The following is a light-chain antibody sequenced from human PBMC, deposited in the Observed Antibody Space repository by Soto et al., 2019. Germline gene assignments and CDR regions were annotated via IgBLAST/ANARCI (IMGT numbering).Light chain of an antibody. CDR2: GAS. Sequence: VMTQSPATLSVSPGERATLSCRASQSVSSSYLAWYQQKPGQAPRLLIYGASTRATGIPARFSGSGSGTEFTLTISSLQSEDFAVYYCQQYNNWITFSQGTRLEIK. J-gene: IGKJ5*01. CDR1: QSVSSSY. V-gene: IGKV3-15*01. CDR3: QQYNNWIT.